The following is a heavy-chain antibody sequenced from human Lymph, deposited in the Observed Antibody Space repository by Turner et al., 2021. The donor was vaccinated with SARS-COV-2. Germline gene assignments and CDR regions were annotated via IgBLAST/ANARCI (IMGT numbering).Heavy chain of an antibody. CDR1: GFTFSSYA. J-gene: IGHJ4*02. D-gene: IGHD6-19*01. V-gene: IGHV3-23*01. CDR3: AKDRFTLSSGWEDY. CDR2: ISGSGGST. Sequence: DVQLLESGGGLVQPGGSLRLSCAASGFTFSSYAMSWVRQATGKGREWVSAISGSGGSTYYADSVKGRFTISRDNSKNTLYLQMNSLRAEDTAIYYCAKDRFTLSSGWEDYWGQGALVTVSS.